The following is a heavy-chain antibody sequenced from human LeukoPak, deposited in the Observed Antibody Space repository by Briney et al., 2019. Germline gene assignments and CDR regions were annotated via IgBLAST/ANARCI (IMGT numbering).Heavy chain of an antibody. Sequence: SETLSLTCAVYGGSFSGYYWSWIRQSPGEGLEWIGEINHSGSTNYNPSLKSRVTISVDTSKNQFSLKLSSVTAADTAVYYCARADDYVWGSYRYRALEFWGQGTLVTVSS. CDR1: GGSFSGYY. J-gene: IGHJ4*02. CDR3: ARADDYVWGSYRYRALEF. V-gene: IGHV4-34*01. CDR2: INHSGST. D-gene: IGHD3-16*02.